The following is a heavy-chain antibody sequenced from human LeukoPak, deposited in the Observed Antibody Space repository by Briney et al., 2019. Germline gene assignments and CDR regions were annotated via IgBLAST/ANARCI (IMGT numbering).Heavy chain of an antibody. CDR3: ARAPGYYYMDV. V-gene: IGHV4-34*01. J-gene: IGHJ6*03. CDR2: INHSGST. CDR1: GGSFSGYY. D-gene: IGHD3-10*01. Sequence: PSETLSLTCAVYGGSFSGYYWSWIRQPPGKGLEWIGEINHSGSTNYNPSLKSRVTISVDTSKNQFSLKLSSVTAADTAVYYCARAPGYYYMDVWGKGTTVTISS.